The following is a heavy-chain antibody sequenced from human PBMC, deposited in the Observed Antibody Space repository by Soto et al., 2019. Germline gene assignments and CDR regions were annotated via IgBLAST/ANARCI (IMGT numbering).Heavy chain of an antibody. CDR2: IIPILGIA. Sequence: QVQLVQSGAEVKKPGSSVKVSCKASGGTFSSYTISWVRQAPGQGREWMGRIIPILGIANSAQKFQGRVTISAEKSAGTGYMGMSSLRLEDTAVYYCARDYEEYCSGGSRYPAFDYLGEGTLVTVSS. V-gene: IGHV1-69*08. J-gene: IGHJ4*02. CDR3: ARDYEEYCSGGSRYPAFDY. CDR1: GGTFSSYT. D-gene: IGHD2-15*01.